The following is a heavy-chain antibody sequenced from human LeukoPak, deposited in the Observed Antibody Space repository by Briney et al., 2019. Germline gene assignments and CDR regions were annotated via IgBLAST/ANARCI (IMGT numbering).Heavy chain of an antibody. V-gene: IGHV3-23*01. J-gene: IGHJ4*02. CDR3: ANAPVYSSSWYGFYY. CDR1: GFTFSSSA. D-gene: IGHD6-13*01. CDR2: ISASGGST. Sequence: GGSLRLSCAAAGFTFSSSAMRWVRQVPGKGLEWVSGISASGGSTYYADSVKGRFTISRDNSKNTLYLQMNSLRAEDTAVYYCANAPVYSSSWYGFYYWGQGTQVTVSS.